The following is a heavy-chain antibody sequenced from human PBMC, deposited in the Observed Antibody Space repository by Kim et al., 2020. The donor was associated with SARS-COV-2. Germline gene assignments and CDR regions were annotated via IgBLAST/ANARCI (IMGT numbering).Heavy chain of an antibody. CDR1: GYTFTGYY. CDR3: ARGPPLLYYYDSSGYGTSWIN. V-gene: IGHV1-2*06. Sequence: ASVKVSCKASGYTFTGYYMHWVRQAPGQGLEWMGRINPNSGGTNYAQKFQGRVTMTRDTSISTAYMELSRLRSDDTAVYYCARGPPLLYYYDSSGYGTSWINWGQGTLVTVSS. D-gene: IGHD3-22*01. J-gene: IGHJ4*02. CDR2: INPNSGGT.